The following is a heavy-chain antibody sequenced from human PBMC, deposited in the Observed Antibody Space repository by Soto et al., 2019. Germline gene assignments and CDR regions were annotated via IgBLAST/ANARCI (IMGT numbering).Heavy chain of an antibody. CDR3: ASSPNRGGRYVRRRDFDY. V-gene: IGHV4-31*03. CDR1: GGSISSGGYY. J-gene: IGHJ4*02. CDR2: IYYSGST. Sequence: SETLSLTCTVSGGSISSGGYYWSWIRQHPGKGLEWIGYIYYSGSTYYNPSLKSRVIISVDTSKNQFSLKLSSVTAADTAVYYCASSPNRGGRYVRRRDFDYWGQGTLVTVSS. D-gene: IGHD2-15*01.